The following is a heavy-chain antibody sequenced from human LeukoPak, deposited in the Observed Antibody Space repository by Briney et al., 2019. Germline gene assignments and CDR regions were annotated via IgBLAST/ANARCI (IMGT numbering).Heavy chain of an antibody. V-gene: IGHV1-69*05. CDR2: IIPIFGTA. J-gene: IGHJ4*02. Sequence: SVKVSCKASGGTFSSYAISWVRQAPGQGLEWMGGIIPIFGTATYAQKFQGRVTITTDESTSTAYMELSSLRSEDTAVYYCAREGYYDSSGYRDYWGQGTLVTVSS. CDR1: GGTFSSYA. CDR3: AREGYYDSSGYRDY. D-gene: IGHD3-22*01.